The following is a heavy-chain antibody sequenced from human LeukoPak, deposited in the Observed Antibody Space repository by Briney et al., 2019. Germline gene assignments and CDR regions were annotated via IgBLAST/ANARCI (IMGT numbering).Heavy chain of an antibody. CDR1: GFTVSSNY. D-gene: IGHD3-3*01. V-gene: IGHV3-66*02. Sequence: PGGSLRLSCAASGFTVSSNYMSRVRQAPGKGLEWVSVIYSGGSTYYADSVKGRFTISRDNSKNTLYLQMNSLRAEDTAVYYCARVYYDFWSGDYTHFDYWGQGTVVTVSS. CDR3: ARVYYDFWSGDYTHFDY. J-gene: IGHJ4*02. CDR2: IYSGGST.